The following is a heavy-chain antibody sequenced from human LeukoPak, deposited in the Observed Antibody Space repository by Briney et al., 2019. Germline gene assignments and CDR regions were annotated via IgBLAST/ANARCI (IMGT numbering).Heavy chain of an antibody. CDR3: ARPYRSYGYFPSDY. Sequence: PSETLSLTCTVSGDSLGTTTYYWGWIRQSPGKGLEWIGSVHYSGTSNYNPSLKSRVILSVDTSKNQISLNLTSVTAADTAMYYCARPYRSYGYFPSDYWGQGTLVTVSS. V-gene: IGHV4-39*01. CDR2: VHYSGTS. J-gene: IGHJ4*02. CDR1: GDSLGTTTYY. D-gene: IGHD5-18*01.